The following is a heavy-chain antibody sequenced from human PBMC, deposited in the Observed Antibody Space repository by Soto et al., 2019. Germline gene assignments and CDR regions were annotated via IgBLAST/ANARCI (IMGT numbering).Heavy chain of an antibody. D-gene: IGHD2-21*01. CDR3: ALNCAGACHSVFFY. CDR1: GFTFSNYA. V-gene: IGHV3-23*01. CDR2: ISGGGGSS. J-gene: IGHJ4*02. Sequence: EVQLLESGGGLVQPGGSLRLSCAASGFTFSNYAMSWVRQAPGKGLEWVSGISGGGGSSYYADSVKGRFTISRDNSKNTLYLQLNSLRAEDTAVYYWALNCAGACHSVFFYGGQGTLVIVSS.